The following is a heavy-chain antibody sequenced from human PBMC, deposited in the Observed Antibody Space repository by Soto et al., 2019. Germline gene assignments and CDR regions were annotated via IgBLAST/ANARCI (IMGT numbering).Heavy chain of an antibody. D-gene: IGHD5-18*01. J-gene: IGHJ4*02. CDR3: TRLYVDTAMDTVY. Sequence: EVQLVESGGGLVQPGGSLKLSCAASGFTFSGSAMHWVRQASGKGLEWVGRIRSKANSYATAYAASVKGRFTTSRDDSKNTAYLQMNSLKTEDTAVYYCTRLYVDTAMDTVYWGQGTLVTVSS. CDR2: IRSKANSYAT. CDR1: GFTFSGSA. V-gene: IGHV3-73*02.